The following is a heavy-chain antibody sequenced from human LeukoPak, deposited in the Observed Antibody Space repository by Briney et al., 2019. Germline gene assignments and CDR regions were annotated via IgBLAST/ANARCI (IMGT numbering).Heavy chain of an antibody. Sequence: HGESLKISCRSSGYSFINYYIGCVRQVPGKGLEWMGVIYPGGSDTTYSPSFRGQVVFSADRSTTTVYLQLTNLQASDTAIYYCARQYSSGWFRHFDYWGQGTLIAVSS. D-gene: IGHD3-22*01. J-gene: IGHJ4*01. CDR3: ARQYSSGWFRHFDY. CDR1: GYSFINYY. V-gene: IGHV5-51*01. CDR2: IYPGGSDT.